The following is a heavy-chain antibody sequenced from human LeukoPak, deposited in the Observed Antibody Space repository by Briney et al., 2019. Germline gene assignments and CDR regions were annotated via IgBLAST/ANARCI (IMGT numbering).Heavy chain of an antibody. D-gene: IGHD6-13*01. CDR3: AKDYSSGWYVFDY. CDR1: GFTVSSNY. CDR2: IYSDGRT. Sequence: PGGSLRLSCAASGFTVSSNYINWVRQAPGKGLEWVSIIYSDGRTFYAGSVKGRFTISRDNSKNTVYLQMNSLRAEDTAVYYCAKDYSSGWYVFDYWGQGTLVTVSS. J-gene: IGHJ4*02. V-gene: IGHV3-53*01.